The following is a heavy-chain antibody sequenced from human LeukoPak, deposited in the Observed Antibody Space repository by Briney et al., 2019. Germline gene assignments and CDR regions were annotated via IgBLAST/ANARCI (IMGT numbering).Heavy chain of an antibody. V-gene: IGHV3-21*01. CDR2: ISSSSSVI. CDR1: AFTFSSYS. CDR3: ARGGTGATRDDTFDI. J-gene: IGHJ3*02. D-gene: IGHD1-7*01. Sequence: PGGSLRLSCAASAFTFSSYSMNWVRQAPGKGLEWVSSISSSSSVIFYAYSVKGRFTISRDNAKNSLYLQMDSLRAEDTAVYYCARGGTGATRDDTFDIWGQGAMVTVSS.